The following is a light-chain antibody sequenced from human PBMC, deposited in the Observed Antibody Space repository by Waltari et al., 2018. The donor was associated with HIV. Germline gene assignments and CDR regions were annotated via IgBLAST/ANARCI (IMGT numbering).Light chain of an antibody. CDR2: RNT. V-gene: IGLV1-47*01. Sequence: QSVLTQPPSASGTPGQRVPISCSGSSSNIGRNYVYWYQQLPGTAPQLLLYRNTPRPPAVPDRLSGSKSGTSASLAISGLRSEDEADYYCAAWGNSLSLLFGGGTRLTVL. CDR3: AAWGNSLSLL. J-gene: IGLJ2*01. CDR1: SSNIGRNY.